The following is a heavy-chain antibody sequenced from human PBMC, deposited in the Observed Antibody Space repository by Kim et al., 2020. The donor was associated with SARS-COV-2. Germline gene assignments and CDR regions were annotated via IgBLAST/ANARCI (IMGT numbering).Heavy chain of an antibody. Sequence: SETLSLTCAVYGGSFSGYYWSWIRQPPGKGLEWIGEINHSGSTNYNPSLKSRVTISVDTSKNQFSLKLSSVTAADTAVYYCARFFHAGNYYYYGMDVWGQGTTVTVSS. J-gene: IGHJ6*02. D-gene: IGHD3-3*01. CDR1: GGSFSGYY. V-gene: IGHV4-34*01. CDR3: ARFFHAGNYYYYGMDV. CDR2: INHSGST.